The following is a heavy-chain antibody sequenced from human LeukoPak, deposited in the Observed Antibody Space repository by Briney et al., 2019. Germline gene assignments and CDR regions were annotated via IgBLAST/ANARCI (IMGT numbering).Heavy chain of an antibody. CDR1: GYTFTGYY. V-gene: IGHV1-2*02. D-gene: IGHD3-16*02. J-gene: IGHJ5*02. CDR3: ARDPQDYDYVWGSYRQPGAGVDP. CDR2: INPNSGGT. Sequence: ASVKVSCKASGYTFTGYYMHWVRQAPGQGLEWMGWINPNSGGTNYAQKFQGRVTMTRDTSISTAYMELSRLRSDDTAVYYCARDPQDYDYVWGSYRQPGAGVDPWGQGTLVTVSS.